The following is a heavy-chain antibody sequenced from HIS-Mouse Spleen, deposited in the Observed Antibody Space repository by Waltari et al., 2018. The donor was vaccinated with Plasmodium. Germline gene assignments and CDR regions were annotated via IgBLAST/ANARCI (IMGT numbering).Heavy chain of an antibody. CDR1: GFPFLSHS. V-gene: IGHV3-21*01. Sequence: EVQLVESGGGLVQPGGSLRLSVAACGFPFLSHSKPWVRQAPGKGLEWVSSISSSSSYIYYADSVKGRFTISRDNAKNSLYLQMNSLRAEDTAVYYCARDERGGYYFDYWGQGTLVTVSS. D-gene: IGHD3-10*01. CDR2: ISSSSSYI. J-gene: IGHJ4*02. CDR3: ARDERGGYYFDY.